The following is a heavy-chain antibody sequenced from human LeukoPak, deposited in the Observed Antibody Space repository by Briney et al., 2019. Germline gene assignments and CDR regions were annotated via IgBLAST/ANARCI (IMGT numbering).Heavy chain of an antibody. J-gene: IGHJ4*02. Sequence: GGSLRLSCAASGFTFSSYSMHWVRQAPGKGLVWVSRIKSDGSSTSYADSVKGRFTISRDNAKNTLYLQMNSLRAEDTAVYYCARDQLYCTGGTCYFDYWGQGTLVTVSS. CDR1: GFTFSSYS. D-gene: IGHD2-8*02. V-gene: IGHV3-74*01. CDR2: IKSDGSST. CDR3: ARDQLYCTGGTCYFDY.